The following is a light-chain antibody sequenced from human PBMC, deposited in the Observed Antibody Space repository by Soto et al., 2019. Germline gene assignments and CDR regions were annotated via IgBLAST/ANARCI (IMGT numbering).Light chain of an antibody. Sequence: EIVLTQSPATLSLSPGERATLSCRASQSVSSDLAWYHQKPGQAPRLLIYGASTRATGIPARFGGSGSGTDFTLTINSLEPEDFAVYYCQQRNVWPPITFGQGTRLEIK. J-gene: IGKJ5*01. CDR2: GAS. CDR3: QQRNVWPPIT. CDR1: QSVSSD. V-gene: IGKV3-11*01.